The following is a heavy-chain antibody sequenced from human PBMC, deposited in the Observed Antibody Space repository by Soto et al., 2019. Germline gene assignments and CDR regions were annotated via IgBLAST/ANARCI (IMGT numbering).Heavy chain of an antibody. V-gene: IGHV5-51*01. D-gene: IGHD2-2*02. CDR3: ARRPYCSSTSCYTTFDY. J-gene: IGHJ4*02. Sequence: GESLKISCKGSGYSFTSYWIGWVRQMPGKVLEWMGIIYPGDSDTRYSPSFQGQVTISADKSISTAYLQWSSLKASDTAMYYCARRPYCSSTSCYTTFDYWGQGXLVTVYS. CDR1: GYSFTSYW. CDR2: IYPGDSDT.